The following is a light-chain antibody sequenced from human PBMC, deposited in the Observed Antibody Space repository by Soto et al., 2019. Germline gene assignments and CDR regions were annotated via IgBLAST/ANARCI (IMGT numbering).Light chain of an antibody. CDR3: QQYGSSPLIT. V-gene: IGKV3-20*01. CDR2: GAS. J-gene: IGKJ4*01. Sequence: EIVLTQSPGTLSLSPGERATLSCRASQSVSSSYLAWYQQKPGQAPRLLIYGASSRATDIPDRFSGSGSGTDFTLTISRLEPEDFAVYYCQQYGSSPLITFGGGTKVEIK. CDR1: QSVSSSY.